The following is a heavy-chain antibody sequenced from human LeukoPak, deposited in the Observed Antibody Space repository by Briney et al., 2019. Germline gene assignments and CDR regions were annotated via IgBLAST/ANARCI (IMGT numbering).Heavy chain of an antibody. V-gene: IGHV3-7*01. J-gene: IGHJ6*03. CDR3: ARENSPWLRYFDAGYYMDV. CDR2: IKQDGSEK. D-gene: IGHD3-9*01. Sequence: GGSLRLSCAASGFTFSSYWMSWVRQAPGKGLEWVANIKQDGSEKYYVDSVKGRFTISRDNAKNSLYLQMNTLRAEDTAVYYCARENSPWLRYFDAGYYMDVWGKGTTVTVSS. CDR1: GFTFSSYW.